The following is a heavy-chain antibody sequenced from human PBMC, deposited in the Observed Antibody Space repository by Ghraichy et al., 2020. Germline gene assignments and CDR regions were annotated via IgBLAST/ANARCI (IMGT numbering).Heavy chain of an antibody. CDR3: ARTNYYDSSGYYFG. D-gene: IGHD3-22*01. Sequence: ASVKVSCKASGYTFTSYGISWVRQAPGQGLEWMGWISAYNGNTNYAQKLQGRVTMTTDTSTSTAYMELRSLRSDDTAVYYCARTNYYDSSGYYFGWGQGTLVTVSS. CDR2: ISAYNGNT. V-gene: IGHV1-18*01. J-gene: IGHJ4*02. CDR1: GYTFTSYG.